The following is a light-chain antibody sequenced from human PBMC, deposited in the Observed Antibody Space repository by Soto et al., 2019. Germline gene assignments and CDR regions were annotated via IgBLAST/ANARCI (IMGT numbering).Light chain of an antibody. CDR2: GTS. CDR3: QQYDNWT. J-gene: IGKJ1*01. V-gene: IGKV3D-15*01. CDR1: QSVSSN. Sequence: EIVMTQSPATLSVSPGERVTLSCRASQSVSSNLAWYQQKPGQAPRLLIYGTSTRATGIPARFSGSGSGTEFTLTISSLQSEDFAVYYCQQYDNWTFGQGTNVDIK.